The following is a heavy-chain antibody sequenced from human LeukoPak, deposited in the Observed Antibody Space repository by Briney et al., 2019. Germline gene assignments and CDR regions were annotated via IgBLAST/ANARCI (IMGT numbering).Heavy chain of an antibody. J-gene: IGHJ6*03. CDR3: ARGVTIFGVVMPNYMDV. D-gene: IGHD3-3*01. V-gene: IGHV4-39*07. CDR2: IYYSGST. Sequence: SETLSLTCTVSGGSISSSSYYWGWIRQPPGKGLEWIGSIYYSGSTYYNPSLKSRVTISVDRSKNQFSLKLSSVTAADTAVYYCARGVTIFGVVMPNYMDVWGKGTTVTVSS. CDR1: GGSISSSSYY.